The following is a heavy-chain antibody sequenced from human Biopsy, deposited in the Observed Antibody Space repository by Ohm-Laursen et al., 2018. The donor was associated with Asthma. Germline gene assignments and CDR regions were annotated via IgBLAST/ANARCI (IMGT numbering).Heavy chain of an antibody. CDR1: GYTFIHYA. CDR2: INAGNGST. J-gene: IGHJ3*01. Sequence: GASVKVSCKASGYTFIHYAIHWVRQAPGQRLEWMGWINAGNGSTKYSQKFQGRVTITRDTSASTAYMELRSPRSEDTATYYCARTYYDFLTGQVKDVFGVWGQGTMVTVSS. V-gene: IGHV1-3*01. D-gene: IGHD3-9*01. CDR3: ARTYYDFLTGQVKDVFGV.